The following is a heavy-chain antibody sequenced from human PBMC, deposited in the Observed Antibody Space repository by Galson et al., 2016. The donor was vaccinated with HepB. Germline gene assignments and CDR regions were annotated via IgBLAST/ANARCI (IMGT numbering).Heavy chain of an antibody. D-gene: IGHD2-8*01. CDR2: KAYDGTYE. CDR1: GSRFNNYG. CDR3: AKDGLMAANTEPSFDF. Sequence: SLRLSCAASGSRFNNYGMHWVRQAPGKGLEWVALKAYDGTYEYYADSVKGRFTISRDNSKSMLYLHMNSLRPEDTAVYYCAKDGLMAANTEPSFDFWGQGTLVTVSS. V-gene: IGHV3-30*18. J-gene: IGHJ4*02.